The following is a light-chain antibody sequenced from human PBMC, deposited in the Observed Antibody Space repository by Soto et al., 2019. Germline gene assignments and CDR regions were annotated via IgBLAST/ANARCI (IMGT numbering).Light chain of an antibody. CDR1: QTIGDND. V-gene: IGKV3D-7*01. CDR2: GAS. Sequence: PGERGTLSCRASQTIGDNDLAWYQQKPGQAPRLLIYGASSRATGIPDRFSGSGSGTDFTLTISSLQSEDFTVYSCLQYHNLWAFGQGTKVDIK. J-gene: IGKJ1*01. CDR3: LQYHNLWA.